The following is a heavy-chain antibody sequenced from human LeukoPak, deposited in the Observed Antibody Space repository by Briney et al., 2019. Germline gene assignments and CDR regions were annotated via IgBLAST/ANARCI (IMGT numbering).Heavy chain of an antibody. CDR2: SYYTGCT. CDR3: ARQEGVSYFSSGSYFDS. Sequence: SETLSLTCTISGGSIRSNSYYWGWIRQPPGKGLEWIASSYYTGCTYYIPSLKIRVSISVDSSKNQCSLKLRSVTAADTAVYHCARQEGVSYFSSGSYFDSWDQGALVTVSS. CDR1: GGSIRSNSYY. J-gene: IGHJ4*02. D-gene: IGHD3-10*01. V-gene: IGHV4-39*01.